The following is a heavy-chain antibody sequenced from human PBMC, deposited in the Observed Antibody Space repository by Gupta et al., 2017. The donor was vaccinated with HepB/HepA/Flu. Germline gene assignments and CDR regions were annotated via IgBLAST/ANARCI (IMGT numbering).Heavy chain of an antibody. Sequence: VKKPGASVKVSCKASGYTFTYFSIHWVRQAPGQGLEWSGWITPNSGDTNDAESCQGRVTMTRDTSISTAYMEMSSLTYDDTAVYYCARESPRTSGFDACDIWGQGTMVTVSS. CDR1: GYTFTYFS. V-gene: IGHV1-2*02. J-gene: IGHJ3*02. CDR2: ITPNSGDT. D-gene: IGHD3-10*01. CDR3: ARESPRTSGFDACDI.